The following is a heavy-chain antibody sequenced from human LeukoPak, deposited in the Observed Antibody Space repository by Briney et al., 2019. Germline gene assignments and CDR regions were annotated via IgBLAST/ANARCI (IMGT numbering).Heavy chain of an antibody. CDR2: IYHSGTT. CDR3: ARAVDYRNYFDY. Sequence: SETLSLTCTVSGGSVSSYYWSWIRQPPGKGLEWIGFIYHSGTTFYNPSLEGRAAISVDTSQDQFSLKLTSVTAADTAVYYCARAVDYRNYFDYWGQGTLVTVSS. V-gene: IGHV4-59*02. J-gene: IGHJ4*02. D-gene: IGHD4-11*01. CDR1: GGSVSSYY.